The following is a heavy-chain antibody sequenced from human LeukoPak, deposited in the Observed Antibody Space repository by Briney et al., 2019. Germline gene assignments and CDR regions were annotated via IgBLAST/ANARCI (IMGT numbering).Heavy chain of an antibody. Sequence: GGSLRLSCAASGFTFSSYGMHWVRQAPGKGLEWVAVIWYDGSNKYYADSVKGRFTISRDNAKNTLYLQMNSLRAEDTAVYYCARTYCSGGSCYGYHYFDYWGQGTLVTVSS. V-gene: IGHV3-33*01. J-gene: IGHJ4*02. CDR1: GFTFSSYG. CDR3: ARTYCSGGSCYGYHYFDY. D-gene: IGHD2-15*01. CDR2: IWYDGSNK.